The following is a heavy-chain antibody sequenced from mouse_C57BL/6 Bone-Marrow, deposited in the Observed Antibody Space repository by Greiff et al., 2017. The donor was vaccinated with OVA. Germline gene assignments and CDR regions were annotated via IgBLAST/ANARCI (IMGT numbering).Heavy chain of an antibody. V-gene: IGHV1-50*01. CDR3: ARGTVVHFDY. CDR1: GYTFTSYW. Sequence: VQLQQPGAELVKPGASVKLSCKASGYTFTSYWMQWVKQRPGQGLEWIGEIDPSDSYTNYNQKFKGKATLTVDTSSSTAYMQLSSLTSEDSAVYYCARGTVVHFDYWGQGTTLTVSS. CDR2: IDPSDSYT. D-gene: IGHD1-1*01. J-gene: IGHJ2*01.